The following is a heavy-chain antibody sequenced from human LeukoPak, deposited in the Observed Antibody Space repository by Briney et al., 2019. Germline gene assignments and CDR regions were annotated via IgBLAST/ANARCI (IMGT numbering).Heavy chain of an antibody. CDR3: ARVLLDYFDSNGYPDY. V-gene: IGHV4-30-4*01. J-gene: IGHJ4*02. D-gene: IGHD3-22*01. Sequence: SETLSLTCTVSGGSISSGNYYWSWIRQPPGKGLEWIGYIYFNGNTYYNPSLTSRVTMPVDTSTNQFSLKLSSVTAADTAVYYCARVLLDYFDSNGYPDYWGQGTLVTVSS. CDR2: IYFNGNT. CDR1: GGSISSGNYY.